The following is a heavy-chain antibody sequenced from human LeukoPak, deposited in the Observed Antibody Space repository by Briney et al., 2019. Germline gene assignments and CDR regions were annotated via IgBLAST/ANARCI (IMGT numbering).Heavy chain of an antibody. CDR1: GFTFSSSA. Sequence: PGGSLRLSCAASGFTFSSSAMNWVRQAPGKGLEWVSGISGSGGSTYYADSVKGRFTISRDNSKITLHLQMNSLRADDTAVYYCAKGGCSGGSCFFDSWGQGILVTVSS. V-gene: IGHV3-23*01. CDR2: ISGSGGST. J-gene: IGHJ4*02. D-gene: IGHD2-15*01. CDR3: AKGGCSGGSCFFDS.